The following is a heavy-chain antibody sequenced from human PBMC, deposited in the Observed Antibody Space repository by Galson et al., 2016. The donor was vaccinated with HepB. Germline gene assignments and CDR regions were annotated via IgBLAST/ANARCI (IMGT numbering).Heavy chain of an antibody. CDR2: ITSNSNYM. D-gene: IGHD5-18*01. CDR1: GFTFSDYT. Sequence: SLRLSCAATGFTFSDYTLNWVRQAPGKGLEWVSSITSNSNYMYYIDSVKGRFTISRDNAKNSLYLQMNSLRAEDTAVYYCARDKQVDTAMVDYYFYGMDVWGQGTTVTVSS. V-gene: IGHV3-21*01. J-gene: IGHJ6*02. CDR3: ARDKQVDTAMVDYYFYGMDV.